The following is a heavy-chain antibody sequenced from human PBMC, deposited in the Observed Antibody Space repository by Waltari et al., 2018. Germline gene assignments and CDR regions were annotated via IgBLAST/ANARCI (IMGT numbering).Heavy chain of an antibody. V-gene: IGHV4-59*01. CDR1: GGSISRYY. Sequence: QVQLQESGPGLVKPSETLSLTCTVSGGSISRYYWSWIRQPPGKGLEWIGYIYYSGSTNYNPSLKSRVTISVDTSKNQFSLKLSSVTAADTAVYYCARAGSGSYGPYFDYWGQGTLVTVSS. CDR3: ARAGSGSYGPYFDY. D-gene: IGHD1-26*01. CDR2: IYYSGST. J-gene: IGHJ4*02.